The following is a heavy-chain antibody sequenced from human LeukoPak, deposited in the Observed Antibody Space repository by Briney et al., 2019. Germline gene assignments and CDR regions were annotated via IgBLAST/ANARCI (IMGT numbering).Heavy chain of an antibody. Sequence: SGPTLVNPTQTLTLTCTFSGFSLSTSGMCVSWIRRPPGKALEWLARIDWDDDNYYSTSLKTRLTISKDTSKNQVVLTMTNMDPVDTATYYCARHYPGGSYYYFDYWGQGTLVTVSS. D-gene: IGHD3-10*01. V-gene: IGHV2-70*11. CDR1: GFSLSTSGMC. J-gene: IGHJ4*02. CDR2: IDWDDDN. CDR3: ARHYPGGSYYYFDY.